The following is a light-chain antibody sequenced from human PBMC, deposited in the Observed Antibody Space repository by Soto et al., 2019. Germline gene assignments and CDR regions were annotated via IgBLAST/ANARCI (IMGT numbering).Light chain of an antibody. CDR1: QSVNRH. J-gene: IGKJ2*01. Sequence: DIQMTQSPSTLSAPVGDRVTITCRASQSVNRHLAWYQQKPGKAPKLLIYTASSLKSGVPLRFSGSGSGTEFTLTISSLQPDDFATYYCQQYDSGASFGQGTKLEIK. V-gene: IGKV1-5*03. CDR3: QQYDSGAS. CDR2: TAS.